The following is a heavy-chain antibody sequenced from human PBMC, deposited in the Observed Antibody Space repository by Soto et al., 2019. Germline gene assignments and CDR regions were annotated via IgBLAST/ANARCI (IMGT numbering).Heavy chain of an antibody. CDR1: GGTFSSYP. D-gene: IGHD2-21*02. CDR3: ARVNCGADCYVLDS. CDR2: TIPMFNTA. V-gene: IGHV1-69*06. J-gene: IGHJ4*02. Sequence: GASVKVSCKASGGTFSSYPISWVRQGPGQGLEWMGATIPMFNTADYGQRFQGRVTITADKSTNTAYMELSSLTYDDTAVYYCARVNCGADCYVLDSWGQGTLVTVSS.